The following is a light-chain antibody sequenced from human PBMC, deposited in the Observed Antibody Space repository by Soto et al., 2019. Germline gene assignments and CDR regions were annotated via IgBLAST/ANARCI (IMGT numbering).Light chain of an antibody. V-gene: IGKV3-20*01. CDR3: QQYGGSPIFT. CDR1: QSVSSSY. CDR2: GAS. J-gene: IGKJ3*01. Sequence: EIVLTQSPGTLSLSPGERATLSCRASQSVSSSYLAWYQQKPGQAPRFLIYGASSRATGIPDRFSGSGSGTDFTLTISRLEPEDFAVYYCQQYGGSPIFTFGPGTKVDIK.